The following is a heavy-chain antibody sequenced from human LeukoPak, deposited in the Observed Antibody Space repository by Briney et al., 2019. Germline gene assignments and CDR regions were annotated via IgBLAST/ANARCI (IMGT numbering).Heavy chain of an antibody. CDR1: GFTFSDYY. Sequence: GGSLRLSCAASGFTFSDYYMSWIRQAPGKGLEWVSYISSSGSTIYYADSVKGRFTISRDNAKNSLYLQMNSLRAEDTAMYYCARDQGGRRYITIFGVVINPLDYWGQGTLVTVSS. D-gene: IGHD3-3*01. V-gene: IGHV3-11*04. CDR3: ARDQGGRRYITIFGVVINPLDY. CDR2: ISSSGSTI. J-gene: IGHJ4*02.